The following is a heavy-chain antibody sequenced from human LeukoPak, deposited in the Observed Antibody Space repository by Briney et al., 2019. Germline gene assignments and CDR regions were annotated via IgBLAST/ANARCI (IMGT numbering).Heavy chain of an antibody. V-gene: IGHV3-21*01. CDR1: GFTFSSYS. CDR3: ARDSIAAHDY. Sequence: SPGGSLRLSCAASGFTFSSYSMNWVRQAPGKGLEWVSSISSSSSYIYYADSVKGRFTISRDNAKNSLYLQMNSLRAEDTAVYHCARDSIAAHDYWGQGTLVTVSS. CDR2: ISSSSSYI. D-gene: IGHD6-13*01. J-gene: IGHJ4*02.